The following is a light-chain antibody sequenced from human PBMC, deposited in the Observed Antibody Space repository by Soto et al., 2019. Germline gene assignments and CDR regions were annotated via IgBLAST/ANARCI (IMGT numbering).Light chain of an antibody. Sequence: ITMTQSPSSIATSVGDRVPLACRASQSISNCLNWYQQKPGRAPELLIYGAYSLQSGVPSRFSGSGSGTDCTLTISSLRPEDSAAYYCQQSHSSPLTFGGGTKVDIK. CDR1: QSISNC. CDR2: GAY. CDR3: QQSHSSPLT. V-gene: IGKV1-39*01. J-gene: IGKJ4*01.